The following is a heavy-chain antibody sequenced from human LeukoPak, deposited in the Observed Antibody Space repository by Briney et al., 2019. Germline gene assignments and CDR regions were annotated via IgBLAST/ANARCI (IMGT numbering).Heavy chain of an antibody. CDR3: ARAYCGGDCYSPYYYGMDV. V-gene: IGHV1-69*13. CDR1: GGTFSSYA. D-gene: IGHD2-21*02. Sequence: EASVKVSCKASGGTFSSYAISWVRQAPGQGPEWMGGIIPIFGTANYAQKFQGRVTITADESTSTAYMELSSLRSEDTAVYYCARAYCGGDCYSPYYYGMDVWGKGTTVTVSS. J-gene: IGHJ6*04. CDR2: IIPIFGTA.